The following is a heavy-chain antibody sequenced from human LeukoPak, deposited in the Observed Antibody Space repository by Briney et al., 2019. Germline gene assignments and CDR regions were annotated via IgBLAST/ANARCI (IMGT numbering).Heavy chain of an antibody. CDR2: INWNGGST. Sequence: GGSLRLSCAASGFTFDDYGMSWVRQAPGKGLEWVSGINWNGGSTGYADSVKGRFTISRDNAKNSLYLQMNSLRAEDTALYHCARGSYYDSSGPFDYWGQGTLVTVSS. CDR3: ARGSYYDSSGPFDY. CDR1: GFTFDDYG. J-gene: IGHJ4*02. D-gene: IGHD3-22*01. V-gene: IGHV3-20*01.